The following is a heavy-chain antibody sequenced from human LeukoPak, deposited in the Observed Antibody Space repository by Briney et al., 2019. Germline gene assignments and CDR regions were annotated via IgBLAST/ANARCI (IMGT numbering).Heavy chain of an antibody. J-gene: IGHJ4*02. CDR3: ARDTRIQLWSLDY. Sequence: SETLSLTCTVSGGSISSYYWSWMRQPPGKGLEWIGYIHYSGTTNYNPSLKSRVTISVDTSKNQFSLKLSSVTAADTAVYYCARDTRIQLWSLDYWGQGTLVTVSS. V-gene: IGHV4-59*12. CDR2: IHYSGTT. CDR1: GGSISSYY. D-gene: IGHD5-18*01.